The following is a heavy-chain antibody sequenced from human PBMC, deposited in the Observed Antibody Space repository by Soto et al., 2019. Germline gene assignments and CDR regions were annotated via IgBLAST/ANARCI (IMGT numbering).Heavy chain of an antibody. V-gene: IGHV3-74*01. CDR3: ARHLGLKGAAVDF. CDR2: LNTDGKDT. Sequence: EMQLVESGGGLVQPGGSLRLSCAASGFTFSRYWMHWVRQAPGKGLVWVSRLNTDGKDTRYADSVKGRFTISRDNAKNTLYLQMNSLRAEDPAVYSCARHLGLKGAAVDFWGQGTMVTVSS. D-gene: IGHD1-26*01. CDR1: GFTFSRYW. J-gene: IGHJ3*01.